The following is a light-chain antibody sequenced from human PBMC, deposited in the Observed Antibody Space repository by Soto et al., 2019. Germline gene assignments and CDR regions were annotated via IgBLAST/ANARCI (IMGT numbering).Light chain of an antibody. CDR3: QNRSNWHPIHT. J-gene: IGKJ3*01. CDR2: DIS. V-gene: IGKV3-11*01. CDR1: QSVNKY. Sequence: EIVLTQSPATLSLSPRERATLSCRASQSVNKYLAWYQQKPGQSPRLLIYDISNRATGIPARFSGSGSGTDLTLPISSLEYEDFAVYYCQNRSNWHPIHTFGPVTKVAIK.